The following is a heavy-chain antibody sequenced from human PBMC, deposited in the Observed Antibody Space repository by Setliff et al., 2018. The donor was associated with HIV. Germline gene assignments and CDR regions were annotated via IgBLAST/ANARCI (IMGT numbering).Heavy chain of an antibody. V-gene: IGHV1-69*05. D-gene: IGHD5-12*01. CDR1: GGIFSRFA. CDR2: IIPIFGTP. Sequence: ASVKVSCKASGGIFSRFAFSWVRQAPGQGLEWMGGIIPIFGTPNYAQKFQGRVTITTDESTNTVYMELRSLKSDDTAVYYCARGKTWLRFLDYWGQGTLVTVSS. CDR3: ARGKTWLRFLDY. J-gene: IGHJ4*02.